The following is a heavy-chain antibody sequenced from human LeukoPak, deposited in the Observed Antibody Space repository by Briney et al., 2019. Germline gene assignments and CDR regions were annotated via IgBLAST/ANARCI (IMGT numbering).Heavy chain of an antibody. Sequence: SSETLSLTCTVSGGSISSSSYYWGWIRQPPGKGLEWIGSIYYSGSTYYNPSLKSRVTISVDTSKNQFSLKLSSVTAADTAVYYCARLISSPQAVAGTVDYWGQGTLVTVSS. CDR1: GGSISSSSYY. J-gene: IGHJ4*02. CDR2: IYYSGST. CDR3: ARLISSPQAVAGTVDY. D-gene: IGHD6-19*01. V-gene: IGHV4-39*01.